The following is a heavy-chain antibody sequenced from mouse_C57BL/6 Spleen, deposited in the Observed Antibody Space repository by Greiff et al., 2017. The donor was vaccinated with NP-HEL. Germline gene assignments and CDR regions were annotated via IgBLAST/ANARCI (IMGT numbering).Heavy chain of an antibody. CDR2: INPSSGYT. J-gene: IGHJ2*01. D-gene: IGHD2-1*01. CDR3: AREVPKVYGNLYYFDY. V-gene: IGHV1-4*01. CDR1: GYTFTSYT. Sequence: VQLQQSGAELARPGASVKMPCKASGYTFTSYTMHWVKQRPGQGLEWIGYINPSSGYTKYNQKFKDKATLTADKSSSTAYMQLSSLTSEDSAVYYWAREVPKVYGNLYYFDYWGQGTTLTVSS.